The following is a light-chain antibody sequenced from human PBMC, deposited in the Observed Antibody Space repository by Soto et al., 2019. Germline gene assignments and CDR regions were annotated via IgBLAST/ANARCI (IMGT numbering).Light chain of an antibody. V-gene: IGKV1-27*01. CDR3: QKYNIAPWK. CDR2: GAS. J-gene: IGKJ1*01. Sequence: DIQMTQSPSSLSASVGDRVTITCRASQGISHYLAWYQQKPGKVPRLLIFGASTLRSGVTSRFSASGSGTDFTLTISSLQPEDVATYYCQKYNIAPWKFGQGTKVDIK. CDR1: QGISHY.